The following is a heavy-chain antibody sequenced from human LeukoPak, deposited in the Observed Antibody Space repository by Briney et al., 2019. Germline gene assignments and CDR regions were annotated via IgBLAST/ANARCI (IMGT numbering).Heavy chain of an antibody. J-gene: IGHJ4*02. CDR1: VYTFTGYY. CDR3: ARDRVRYSGPIDY. Sequence: ASVKVSCKASVYTFTGYYMHWVRQAPGQGLERMGRINPNSGGTNYAQKFQGRVTMTRDTSISTAYMELSRLRSDDTAVYYCARDRVRYSGPIDYWGQGTLVTVSS. D-gene: IGHD5-12*01. V-gene: IGHV1-2*06. CDR2: INPNSGGT.